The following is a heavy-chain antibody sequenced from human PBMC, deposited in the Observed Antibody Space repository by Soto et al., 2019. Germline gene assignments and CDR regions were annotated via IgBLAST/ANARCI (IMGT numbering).Heavy chain of an antibody. J-gene: IGHJ4*02. CDR2: IYPGDSDT. Sequence: GESLKISCKGSGFSFTSYWIGWVRQMPGKGLEWMGIIYPGDSDTRYSPSFQGQVTISADKSISTAYLQWSSLKASDTAMYYCAWSWSDILTGYYWDYFDYWGQGTLVTVSS. CDR1: GFSFTSYW. D-gene: IGHD3-9*01. V-gene: IGHV5-51*01. CDR3: AWSWSDILTGYYWDYFDY.